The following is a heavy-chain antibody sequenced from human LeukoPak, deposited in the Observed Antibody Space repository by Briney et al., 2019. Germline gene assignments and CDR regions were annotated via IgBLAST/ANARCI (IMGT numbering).Heavy chain of an antibody. D-gene: IGHD3-22*01. CDR3: AREGTYYDSSGYYVS. Sequence: GGSLRLSCVVSGLTVSNNYMSWVRQAPGKGLEWVSVISGSGGKTYYADSVKGRFTLSRDNSNNTMSLEMRSLRAEDTAVYYCAREGTYYDSSGYYVSWGQGTLVTVSS. CDR1: GLTVSNNY. V-gene: IGHV3-23*01. CDR2: ISGSGGKT. J-gene: IGHJ5*02.